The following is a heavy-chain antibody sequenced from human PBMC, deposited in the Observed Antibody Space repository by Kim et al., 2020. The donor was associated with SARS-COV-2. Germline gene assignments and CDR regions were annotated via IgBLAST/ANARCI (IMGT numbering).Heavy chain of an antibody. CDR3: ARDKSDIGYCSSTSCPDFYYYGMDV. V-gene: IGHV3-21*01. CDR1: GFTFSSYS. J-gene: IGHJ6*02. CDR2: ISSSSSYI. Sequence: GGSLRLSCAASGFTFSSYSMNWVRQAPGKGLEWVSSISSSSSYIYYADSVKGRFTISRDNAKNSLYLQMNSLRAEDTAVYYCARDKSDIGYCSSTSCPDFYYYGMDVWGQGTTVTVSS. D-gene: IGHD2-2*01.